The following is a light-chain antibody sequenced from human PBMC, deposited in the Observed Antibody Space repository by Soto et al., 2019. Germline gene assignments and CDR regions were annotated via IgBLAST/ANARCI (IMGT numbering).Light chain of an antibody. Sequence: QSVLTQPPSVSAAPGQKVTISCSGSSSNIGNNYVSWYQQLPGTAPKLLIYDNNKRPSGIPDRFSGSKSGTSATLGITGLQAGDEADYYCGTWDSGLSAEGFGGGTKLTVL. CDR1: SSNIGNNY. V-gene: IGLV1-51*01. CDR3: GTWDSGLSAEG. CDR2: DNN. J-gene: IGLJ3*02.